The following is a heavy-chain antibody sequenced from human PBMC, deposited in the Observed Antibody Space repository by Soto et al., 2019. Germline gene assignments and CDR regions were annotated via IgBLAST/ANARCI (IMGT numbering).Heavy chain of an antibody. CDR1: GGTFSSYA. CDR3: ATLKIAAAGYYYYGMDV. CDR2: IIPIFGTA. Sequence: QVQLVQSGAEVKKPGSSVKVSCKASGGTFSSYAISWVRQAPGQGLEWMGGIIPIFGTANYAQKFQGRFTITADESTSKAYMELSSLRSEDTAVYYCATLKIAAAGYYYYGMDVWGQGTTVTVSS. D-gene: IGHD6-13*01. J-gene: IGHJ6*02. V-gene: IGHV1-69*12.